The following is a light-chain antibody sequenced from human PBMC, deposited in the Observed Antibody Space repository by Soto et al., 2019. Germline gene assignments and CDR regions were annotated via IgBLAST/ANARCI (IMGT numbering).Light chain of an antibody. CDR1: SSDVGRYNY. Sequence: QPVLTQPASVSGSPGQSITISCTGTSSDVGRYNYVSWYQQHPGKAPKLMIYDVTNRPSGVSNRFSGSKSGNTASLTISGLQAEDEADYYCSSYTSSYTDVFGTGTKLTVL. J-gene: IGLJ1*01. CDR2: DVT. CDR3: SSYTSSYTDV. V-gene: IGLV2-14*01.